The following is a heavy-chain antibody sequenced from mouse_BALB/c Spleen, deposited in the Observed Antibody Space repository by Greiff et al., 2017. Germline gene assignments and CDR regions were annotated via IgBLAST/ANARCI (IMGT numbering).Heavy chain of an antibody. CDR2: IYPGGGYT. CDR1: GYTFTNYW. V-gene: IGHV1-63*02. D-gene: IGHD2-1*01. J-gene: IGHJ2*01. CDR3: ARSRNGNYFDY. Sequence: QVQLKQSGAELVRPGTSVKISCKASGYTFTNYWLGWVKQRPGHGLEWIGDIYPGGGYTNYNEKFKGKATLTADTSSSTAYMQLSSLTSEDSAVYFCARSRNGNYFDYWGQGTTLTVSS.